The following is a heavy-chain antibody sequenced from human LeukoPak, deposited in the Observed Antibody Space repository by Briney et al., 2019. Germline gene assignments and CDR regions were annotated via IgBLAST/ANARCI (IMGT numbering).Heavy chain of an antibody. CDR3: ARIVAAVGYYYYMDV. Sequence: PSETLSLTCTVSGGSISTSSYYWGCIRQPPGKGLEWIGSISYSGSTYYNPSLKSRVTISVDTSKNQFSLKLSSVTAADTAVYYCARIVAAVGYYYYMDVWGKGTTVTISS. D-gene: IGHD6-13*01. J-gene: IGHJ6*03. CDR2: ISYSGST. CDR1: GGSISTSSYY. V-gene: IGHV4-39*07.